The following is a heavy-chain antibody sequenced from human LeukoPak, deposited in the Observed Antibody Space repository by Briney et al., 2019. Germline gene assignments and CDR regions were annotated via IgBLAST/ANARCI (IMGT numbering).Heavy chain of an antibody. Sequence: GGSLRLSCAASGFTFSSYSMNWVRQAPGKGLEWVSSISSSSSYIYYADSVKGRFTISRDNAKNSLYLQMNSLRAEDTAVYYCARAGITMVRGVITHWGQGTLVTVSS. J-gene: IGHJ4*02. D-gene: IGHD3-10*01. CDR3: ARAGITMVRGVITH. CDR2: ISSSSSYI. V-gene: IGHV3-21*01. CDR1: GFTFSSYS.